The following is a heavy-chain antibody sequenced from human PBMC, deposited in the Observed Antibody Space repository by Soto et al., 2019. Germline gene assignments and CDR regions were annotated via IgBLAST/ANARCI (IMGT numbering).Heavy chain of an antibody. CDR2: ISPDGGST. J-gene: IGHJ4*02. CDR3: ARAFRGGVVITTTAAQIDY. Sequence: QVQLVQSGAEVKKPGASVKVSCKASGYAFTDFYMHWVRQAPGQGLEWMGIISPDGGSTIYSQKFQARVTMTRDTSTGTVYMELSSLKSEDTAVYYCARAFRGGVVITTTAAQIDYWGQGTLVTVSS. V-gene: IGHV1-46*01. CDR1: GYAFTDFY. D-gene: IGHD3-3*01.